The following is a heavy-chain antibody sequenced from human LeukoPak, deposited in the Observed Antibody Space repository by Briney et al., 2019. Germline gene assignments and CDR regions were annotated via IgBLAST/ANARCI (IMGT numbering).Heavy chain of an antibody. Sequence: RGESLKISCKGSGYSFTNYWIAWVRQMPGKGLEWMGIIYPGDSDTRYSPSFQGQVTISADKSISTAYLQWSSLKASDTAMYYCARLDGSGSYSRGPDHWGQGTLVTVSS. CDR3: ARLDGSGSYSRGPDH. D-gene: IGHD3-10*01. CDR2: IYPGDSDT. CDR1: GYSFTNYW. J-gene: IGHJ4*02. V-gene: IGHV5-51*01.